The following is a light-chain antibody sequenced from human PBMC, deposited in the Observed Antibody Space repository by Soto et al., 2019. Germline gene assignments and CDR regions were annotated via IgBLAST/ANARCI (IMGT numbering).Light chain of an antibody. J-gene: IGKJ1*01. CDR3: QQYGSTPT. CDR2: GAS. Sequence: EIVLTQSPATLAVSAGGRATLSCRASQSIRTNVAWYQQLPGQAPRLLIYGASNRATGIPDRFSGSGSGTDFTLTISRLEPEDFAVYYCQQYGSTPTFGQGTKVDIK. CDR1: QSIRTN. V-gene: IGKV3-20*01.